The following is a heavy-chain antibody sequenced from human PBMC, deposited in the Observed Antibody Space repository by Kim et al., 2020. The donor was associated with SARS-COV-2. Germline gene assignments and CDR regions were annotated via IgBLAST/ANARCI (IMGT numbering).Heavy chain of an antibody. J-gene: IGHJ4*02. CDR3: ARDPSSGYYPTLDY. CDR2: IIPIFGTA. V-gene: IGHV1-69*13. Sequence: SVKVSCKASGGTFSSYAISWVRQAPGQGLEWMGGIIPIFGTANYAQKFQGRVTITADESTSTAYMELSSLRSEDTAVYYCARDPSSGYYPTLDYWGQGTLVTVSS. CDR1: GGTFSSYA. D-gene: IGHD3-22*01.